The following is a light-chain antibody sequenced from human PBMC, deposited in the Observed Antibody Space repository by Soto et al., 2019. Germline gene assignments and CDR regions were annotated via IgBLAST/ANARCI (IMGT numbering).Light chain of an antibody. CDR1: QTVRNN. CDR3: QKYGISQGT. J-gene: IGKJ1*01. Sequence: EIVMTQSPATLSVSPVERATLSCSASQTVRNNLAWYQQKPGQAPRLLMFGASIRDTGIPDRFSGSGSGTDVTLTISRLEPGESAVYYCQKYGISQGTCGKGTKVDI. CDR2: GAS. V-gene: IGKV3-20*01.